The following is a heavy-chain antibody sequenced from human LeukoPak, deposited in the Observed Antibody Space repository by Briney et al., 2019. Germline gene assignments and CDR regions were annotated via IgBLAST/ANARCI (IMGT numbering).Heavy chain of an antibody. Sequence: SVKVSCKASGGTFSSYAISWVRQAPGQGLEWMGGIIPIFGTANYAQKFQGRVTITTDESTSTAYMELSSLRTEDTAVYYCSRTTSCSSTSCHPRYYYYYMDVWGKGTTVTVSS. CDR3: SRTTSCSSTSCHPRYYYYYMDV. V-gene: IGHV1-69*05. CDR2: IIPIFGTA. CDR1: GGTFSSYA. J-gene: IGHJ6*03. D-gene: IGHD2-2*01.